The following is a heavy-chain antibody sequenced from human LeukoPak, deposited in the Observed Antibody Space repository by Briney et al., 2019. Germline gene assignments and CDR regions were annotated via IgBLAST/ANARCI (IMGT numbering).Heavy chain of an antibody. D-gene: IGHD1-26*01. CDR2: ISGSSTDI. CDR3: AKAKSGLDY. Sequence: GGSLRLSCAASGFTFSNYAMNWVRQAPGKGLEWVSSISGSSTDIYYADSVKGRFTISRDNAKNSLYLQINSLRAEDTAVYYCAKAKSGLDYWGQGTLVTVSS. CDR1: GFTFSNYA. V-gene: IGHV3-21*04. J-gene: IGHJ4*02.